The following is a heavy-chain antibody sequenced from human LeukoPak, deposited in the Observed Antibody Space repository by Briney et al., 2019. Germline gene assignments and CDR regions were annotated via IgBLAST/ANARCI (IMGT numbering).Heavy chain of an antibody. V-gene: IGHV4-59*01. CDR3: ARSITSSWYGDFQH. Sequence: SETLSLTCTVSGGSMSGYFWSWIRQPPGKGLEWIGYIYYSGSTNYNPSLKRRVTISVDTSKNQFSLKLSSVTAADTAVYYRARSITSSWYGDFQHWGQGTLVTVSS. CDR2: IYYSGST. J-gene: IGHJ1*01. D-gene: IGHD6-13*01. CDR1: GGSMSGYF.